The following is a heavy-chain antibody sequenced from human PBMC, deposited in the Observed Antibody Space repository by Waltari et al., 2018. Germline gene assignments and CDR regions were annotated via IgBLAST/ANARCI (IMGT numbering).Heavy chain of an antibody. Sequence: QVQLVESGGGVVQPGGSLRLSCAASGFTFSSYGMHWVRQAPGKGLEWVAFIRYDGSNKYYADSVKGRFTISRDNSKNTLYLQMNSLRAEDTAVYYCAKLAGVGGNTIFGVVVHDAFDIWGQGTMVTVSS. D-gene: IGHD3-3*01. CDR1: GFTFSSYG. J-gene: IGHJ3*02. V-gene: IGHV3-30*02. CDR3: AKLAGVGGNTIFGVVVHDAFDI. CDR2: IRYDGSNK.